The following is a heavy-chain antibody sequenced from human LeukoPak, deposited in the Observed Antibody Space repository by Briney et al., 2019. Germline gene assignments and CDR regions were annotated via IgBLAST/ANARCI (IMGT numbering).Heavy chain of an antibody. Sequence: PGRSLRLSCAASGFTFSSYAMSWVRQAPGKGLEWVSAISGSGGSTYYADSVKGRFTISRDNSKNTLYLQMNSLRAEDTAVYYCAKDLVLWFGELLSPVFDYWGQGTLVTVSS. D-gene: IGHD3-10*01. J-gene: IGHJ4*02. CDR1: GFTFSSYA. V-gene: IGHV3-23*01. CDR2: ISGSGGST. CDR3: AKDLVLWFGELLSPVFDY.